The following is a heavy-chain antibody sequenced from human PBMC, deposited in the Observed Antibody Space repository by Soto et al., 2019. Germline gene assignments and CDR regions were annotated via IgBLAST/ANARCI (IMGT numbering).Heavy chain of an antibody. CDR2: IYYSGST. CDR1: GGSLSSYY. V-gene: IGHV4-59*01. Sequence: SETLSLTCVVSGGSLSSYYWSWIRQPPGKGLEWIGYIYYSGSTNYNPSLKSRVTISVDTSKNQFSLKLSSVTAADTAVYYCARAMVRGKNYYGVDVWGQGTTVTVSS. J-gene: IGHJ6*02. D-gene: IGHD3-10*01. CDR3: ARAMVRGKNYYGVDV.